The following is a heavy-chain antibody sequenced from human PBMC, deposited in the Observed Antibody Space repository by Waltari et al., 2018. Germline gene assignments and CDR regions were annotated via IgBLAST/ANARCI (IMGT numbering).Heavy chain of an antibody. CDR3: ARDRPFDL. CDR1: GFTANSKY. J-gene: IGHJ2*01. Sequence: EVQMVETGGGLIQPGGSLRLPCAVSGFTANSKYMSWVRQAPGKGLGWVSVIYGGGRTFCADSVKGRFSISREISQNTLYLQMNSLRAEDTAGYYCARDRPFDLWGRGTLVTVSS. CDR2: IYGGGRT. V-gene: IGHV3-53*02.